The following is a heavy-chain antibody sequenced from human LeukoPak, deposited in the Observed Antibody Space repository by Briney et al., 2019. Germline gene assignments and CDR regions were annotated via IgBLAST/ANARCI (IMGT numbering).Heavy chain of an antibody. CDR2: IYTSGST. D-gene: IGHD2-2*01. Sequence: PSETLSLTCTVSGGSISSYYWSWIRQPAGKGLEWIGRIYTSGSTNYNPSLKSRVTMSVDTSKNQFSLKLSSVTAADTAVYYCARTRGYCSSTSCYNFDYWGQGTLVTVSS. CDR3: ARTRGYCSSTSCYNFDY. CDR1: GGSISSYY. J-gene: IGHJ4*02. V-gene: IGHV4-4*07.